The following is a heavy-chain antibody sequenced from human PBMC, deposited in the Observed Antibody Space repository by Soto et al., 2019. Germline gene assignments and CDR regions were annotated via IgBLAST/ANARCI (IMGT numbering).Heavy chain of an antibody. CDR3: TTAGFRGVSFRHSDW. D-gene: IGHD2-8*02. V-gene: IGHV1-69*01. CDR1: GGTFSTHG. Sequence: QVQLVQSGAEVKKPGSSLKVSCKASGGTFSTHGISWVRQAPGQGLEWMGGIIPVFETTNYAQKFQGRVTITADESTSTAHIEVTSLRSEDSAVYYCTTAGFRGVSFRHSDWWGQGTLVTVSS. J-gene: IGHJ4*02. CDR2: IIPVFETT.